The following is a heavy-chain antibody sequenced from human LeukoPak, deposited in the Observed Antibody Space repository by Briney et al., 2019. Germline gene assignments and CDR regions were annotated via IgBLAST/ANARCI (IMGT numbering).Heavy chain of an antibody. J-gene: IGHJ4*02. CDR1: GGSVTSASHY. CDR3: TRHHDYGDKIDY. V-gene: IGHV4-39*01. CDR2: IHYSGST. Sequence: PSETLSLTCTVSGGSVTSASHYWAWIRQPPGKGLEWIGSIHYSGSTYYSPSLKSRLTISGDTSKSQFSLKLTFVTAADTAVYYYTRHHDYGDKIDYWGQGTLVTVSS. D-gene: IGHD4-23*01.